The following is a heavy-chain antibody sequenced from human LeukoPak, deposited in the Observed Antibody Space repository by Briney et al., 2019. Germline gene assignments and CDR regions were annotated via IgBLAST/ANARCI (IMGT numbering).Heavy chain of an antibody. Sequence: GASVKVSCKASGGTFSSYAISWVRQAPGQGLEWMARIIPILGIANYAQKFQGRVTITADKSTSTAYMELSSLRSEDTAVYYCASWVGDGSGSYSPNFDYWGQGTLVTVSS. CDR1: GGTFSSYA. V-gene: IGHV1-69*04. CDR2: IIPILGIA. D-gene: IGHD3-10*01. CDR3: ASWVGDGSGSYSPNFDY. J-gene: IGHJ4*02.